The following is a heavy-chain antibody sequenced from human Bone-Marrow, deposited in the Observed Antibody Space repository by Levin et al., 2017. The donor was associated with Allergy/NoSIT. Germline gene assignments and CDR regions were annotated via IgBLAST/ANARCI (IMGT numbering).Heavy chain of an antibody. CDR2: ISGSGNTV. CDR3: AGKPLSSWLYWYFDL. CDR1: GFSFNTYE. Sequence: GESLKISCIASGFSFNTYEMNWVRQAPGKGLEWISYISGSGNTVYYADSEKGRFTISRDNARNSLYLHMNSLRPEDTAVYYCAGKPLSSWLYWYFDLWGRGTLVTVSS. J-gene: IGHJ2*01. D-gene: IGHD6-19*01. V-gene: IGHV3-48*03.